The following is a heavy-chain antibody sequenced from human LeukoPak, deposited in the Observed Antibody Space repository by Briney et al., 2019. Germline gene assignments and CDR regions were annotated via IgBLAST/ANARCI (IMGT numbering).Heavy chain of an antibody. CDR3: AKDGEEYYYDSSGYYRRDYFDY. CDR2: IWYDGSNK. D-gene: IGHD3-22*01. V-gene: IGHV3-33*06. J-gene: IGHJ4*02. Sequence: SGRSLRLSCAASGFTFSSYGMHWVRQAPGKGLEWVAVIWYDGSNKYYADSVKGRFTISRDNSKNTLYLQMNSLRAEDTAVYYCAKDGEEYYYDSSGYYRRDYFDYWGQGTLVTVSS. CDR1: GFTFSSYG.